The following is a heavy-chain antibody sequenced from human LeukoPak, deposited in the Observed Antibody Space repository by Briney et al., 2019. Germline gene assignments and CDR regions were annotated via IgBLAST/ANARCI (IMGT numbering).Heavy chain of an antibody. D-gene: IGHD1-14*01. Sequence: EASVKVSCKASGGTFSSYAISWVRQAPGQGLEWMGGIIPIFGTANYAQKFQGRVTITADESTSTAYMELSSLRSEDTAVYYRARGPRNQEDYYFDYWGQGTLVTVSS. CDR3: ARGPRNQEDYYFDY. V-gene: IGHV1-69*13. CDR1: GGTFSSYA. J-gene: IGHJ4*02. CDR2: IIPIFGTA.